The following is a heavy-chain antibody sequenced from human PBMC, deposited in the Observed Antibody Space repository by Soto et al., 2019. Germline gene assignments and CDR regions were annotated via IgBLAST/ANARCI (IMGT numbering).Heavy chain of an antibody. D-gene: IGHD3-22*01. CDR2: IKTDGTYA. CDR1: GFTFSTYW. Sequence: EVQLVESGGDLVQPGGSLRLSCAASGFTFSTYWMHWVRQAPGKGLLWVSRIKTDGTYATYADSVKGRFTISRDHSKNTLYLQLNSLGVEDAAVYYCAAGGSGYYANWGQGPLVTVSS. J-gene: IGHJ4*02. CDR3: AAGGSGYYAN. V-gene: IGHV3-74*01.